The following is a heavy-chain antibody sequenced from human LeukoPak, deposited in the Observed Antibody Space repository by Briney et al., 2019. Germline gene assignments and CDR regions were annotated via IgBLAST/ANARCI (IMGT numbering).Heavy chain of an antibody. V-gene: IGHV1-69*01. CDR2: IIPIFGTA. CDR3: AREMSYYYDSSGYYYLTTSYYFDY. D-gene: IGHD3-22*01. J-gene: IGHJ4*02. Sequence: RASVKVSCKASGGTFSSYAISWVRQAPGQGLEWMGGIIPIFGTANYAQKFQGRVTITADESTSTAYMELRSLRSDDTAVYYCAREMSYYYDSSGYYYLTTSYYFDYWGQGTLVTVSS. CDR1: GGTFSSYA.